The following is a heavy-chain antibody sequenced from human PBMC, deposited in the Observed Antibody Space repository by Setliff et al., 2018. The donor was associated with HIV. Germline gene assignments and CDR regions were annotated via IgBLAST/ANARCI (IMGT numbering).Heavy chain of an antibody. CDR2: IDQDGSEK. V-gene: IGHV3-7*01. CDR1: GFTFNNYW. J-gene: IGHJ6*02. Sequence: LRLSCAASGFTFNNYWMCWVRLAPGKGLEWVANIDQDGSEKNYVESVKGRFTISRDNAKGSASLQMNSLRAEDTAIYFCARKLRPGHGVDVWGQGTTVTVSS. D-gene: IGHD3-10*01. CDR3: ARKLRPGHGVDV.